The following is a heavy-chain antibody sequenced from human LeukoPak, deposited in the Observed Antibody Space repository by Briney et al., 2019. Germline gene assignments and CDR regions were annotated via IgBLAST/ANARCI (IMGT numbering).Heavy chain of an antibody. J-gene: IGHJ5*02. CDR3: AREYYYGSGSYYSEPPGVGFDP. Sequence: SVKVSCKASGGTFSSYAISGVRQAPGQGLEWMGGIIPIFGTANYAQKFQGRVTITADESTSTAYMELSSLRSEDTAVYYCAREYYYGSGSYYSEPPGVGFDPWGQGTLVTVSS. CDR2: IIPIFGTA. CDR1: GGTFSSYA. D-gene: IGHD3-10*01. V-gene: IGHV1-69*01.